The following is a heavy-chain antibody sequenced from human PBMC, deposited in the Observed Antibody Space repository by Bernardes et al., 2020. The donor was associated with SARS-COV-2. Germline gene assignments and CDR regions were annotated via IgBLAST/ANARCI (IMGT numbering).Heavy chain of an antibody. CDR3: AKDQLLGRYYGLDV. CDR1: GFTFSPYA. V-gene: IGHV3-23*01. CDR2: IGGSDSRT. Sequence: GGCLSPSSAASGFTFSPYAMTWARPAPGKGLEWVSFIGGSDSRTYYADSVKGRFTISRDNSKNMLYLQMNSLRVEDTAVYYCAKDQLLGRYYGLDVWGPGTTVTVSS. D-gene: IGHD7-27*01. J-gene: IGHJ6*02.